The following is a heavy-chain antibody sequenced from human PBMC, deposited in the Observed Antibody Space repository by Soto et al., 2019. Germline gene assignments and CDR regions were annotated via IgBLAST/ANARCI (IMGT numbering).Heavy chain of an antibody. V-gene: IGHV4-34*01. Sequence: SETLSLTCAVYCGSFSGYYWIWILQPPGKGLEWIAEINHSGSTNYNPSLKSRVTISVHASKNQLSLKLRSVTAADMAVYYCARGSHDSGFDYWGQGTLVTVYS. CDR2: INHSGST. J-gene: IGHJ4*02. CDR3: ARGSHDSGFDY. CDR1: CGSFSGYY. D-gene: IGHD6-25*01.